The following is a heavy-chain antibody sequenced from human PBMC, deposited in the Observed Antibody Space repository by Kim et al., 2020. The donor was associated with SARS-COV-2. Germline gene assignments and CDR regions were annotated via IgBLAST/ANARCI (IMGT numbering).Heavy chain of an antibody. D-gene: IGHD3-10*01. CDR3: ASSLGAMVRGNYMDV. J-gene: IGHJ6*03. CDR2: TSSSGRTI. CDR1: GFTFSSYE. Sequence: GGSLRLSCAASGFTFSSYEMNWVRQAPGKGLEWVSYTSSSGRTIYYADSVKGRFTISRDNTKNSLYLQMKSLRIEDTAVYYCASSLGAMVRGNYMDVWGKGTTVTVSS. V-gene: IGHV3-48*03.